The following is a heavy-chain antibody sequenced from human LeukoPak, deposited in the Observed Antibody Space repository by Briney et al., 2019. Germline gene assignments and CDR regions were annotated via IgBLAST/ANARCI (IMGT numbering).Heavy chain of an antibody. CDR2: IYSGGST. CDR1: GFTVSSNY. V-gene: IGHV3-53*01. Sequence: GGSLRLSCAASGFTVSSNYMSWVRQAPGKGLEWVSVIYSGGSTYYAGSVKGRFTISRDNSRNTLYLQINSRRAEDTAVYYCANLLAVTVPGGYWGQGTLVTVS. J-gene: IGHJ4*02. CDR3: ANLLAVTVPGGY. D-gene: IGHD6-19*01.